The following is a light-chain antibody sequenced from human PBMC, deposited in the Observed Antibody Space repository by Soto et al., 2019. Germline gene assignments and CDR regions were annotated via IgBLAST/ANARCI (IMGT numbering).Light chain of an antibody. CDR3: CSYAGRRTFD. Sequence: QSVLTQPASVSGSPGQSITISCTGTSSDVGSYNLVSWYQQHPGKAPKLMIYEASKRPPGVSNRFSGSKPGTPASPTISGHQAEDEADYYCCSYAGRRTFDFGTGTKVTVL. CDR1: SSDVGSYNL. J-gene: IGLJ1*01. CDR2: EAS. V-gene: IGLV2-23*01.